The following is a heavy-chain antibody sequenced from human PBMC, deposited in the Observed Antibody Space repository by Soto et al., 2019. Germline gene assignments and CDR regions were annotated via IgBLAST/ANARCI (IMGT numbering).Heavy chain of an antibody. CDR3: AHLYDNIYVFDM. CDR2: IFRDDDK. CDR1: GFSLSTRGVG. D-gene: IGHD3-9*01. Sequence: QITLKESGPTLVKPTQTLTLTCTFAGFSLSTRGVGVGCIRQPPGKPLEWLALIFRDDDKRYSPSLRSRLTITGDTSKNQVVLTLTNIHPMDTATYYCAHLYDNIYVFDMWVQGTMVAFSS. V-gene: IGHV2-5*02. J-gene: IGHJ3*02.